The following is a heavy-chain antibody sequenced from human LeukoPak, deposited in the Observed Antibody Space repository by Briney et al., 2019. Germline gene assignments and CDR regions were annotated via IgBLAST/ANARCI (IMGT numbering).Heavy chain of an antibody. V-gene: IGHV3-74*01. CDR1: GFTFSSYW. CDR2: INSDGSST. Sequence: PGGSLRLSCAASGFTFSSYWMHWVRQAPGKGLVWVSRINSDGSSTKYADSVKGRFTISRDNAKNPLYVQMNNLRAEDTAVYYCARVDPKAPGDYSWGRGTLVTVSS. CDR3: ARVDPKAPGDYS. J-gene: IGHJ4*02. D-gene: IGHD2-2*03.